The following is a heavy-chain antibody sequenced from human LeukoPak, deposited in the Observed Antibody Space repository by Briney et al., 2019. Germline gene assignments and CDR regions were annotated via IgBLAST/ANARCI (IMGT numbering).Heavy chain of an antibody. J-gene: IGHJ3*02. Sequence: SETLSLTCTVSGGSISSYYWSWTRQPPGKGLEWIGYIYYSGSTNYNPSLKSRVTISVDTSKNQFSLQLNSVTAADTAMYYCASGYSSSWHHAFDIWGQGTMVTVSS. CDR3: ASGYSSSWHHAFDI. V-gene: IGHV4-59*08. CDR2: IYYSGST. D-gene: IGHD6-13*01. CDR1: GGSISSYY.